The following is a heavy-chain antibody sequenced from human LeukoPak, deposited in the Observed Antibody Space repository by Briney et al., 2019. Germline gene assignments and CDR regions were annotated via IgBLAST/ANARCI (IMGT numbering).Heavy chain of an antibody. CDR3: AIDYDFWSGYYLSRPPHY. J-gene: IGHJ4*02. D-gene: IGHD3-3*01. V-gene: IGHV3-21*01. CDR1: GFTFSGYS. Sequence: KPGGSLRLSCAASGFTFSGYSMTWVRHAPGKGLEWVSSISGSSSYIDYVDSVKGRFTISRDNAKNSLYLQMNSLRAEDTAVYYCAIDYDFWSGYYLSRPPHYWGQGILVTVSS. CDR2: ISGSSSYI.